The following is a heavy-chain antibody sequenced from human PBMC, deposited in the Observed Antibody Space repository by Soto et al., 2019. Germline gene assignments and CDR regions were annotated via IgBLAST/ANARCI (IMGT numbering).Heavy chain of an antibody. CDR2: MNPNSGNT. D-gene: IGHD6-19*01. J-gene: IGHJ3*02. CDR3: ARLHSSGWYVTRNDDAFDI. Sequence: ASVKVSCKASGYTFTSYDINWVRQATGQGLEWMGWMNPNSGNTGYAQKFQGRVTMTRNTSISTAYMELSSLRSEDTAVYYCARLHSSGWYVTRNDDAFDIWGQGTMVTVSS. CDR1: GYTFTSYD. V-gene: IGHV1-8*01.